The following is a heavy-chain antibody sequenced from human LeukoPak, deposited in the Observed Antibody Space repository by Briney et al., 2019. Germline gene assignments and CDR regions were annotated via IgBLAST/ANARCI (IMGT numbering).Heavy chain of an antibody. CDR3: ARARGYSYGSYYYYYMDV. D-gene: IGHD5-18*01. CDR1: GGSFSGYY. Sequence: SETLSLTCAVYGGSFSGYYWSWIRQPPGKGLEWIGEINHSGSTNYNPSLKSRVTISVGTSKNQFSLKLSSVTDADTAVYYCARARGYSYGSYYYYYMDVWGKGTTVTVSS. J-gene: IGHJ6*03. V-gene: IGHV4-34*01. CDR2: INHSGST.